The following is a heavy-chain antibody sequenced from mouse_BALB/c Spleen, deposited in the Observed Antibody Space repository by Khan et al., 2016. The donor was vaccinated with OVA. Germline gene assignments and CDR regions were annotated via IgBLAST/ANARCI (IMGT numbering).Heavy chain of an antibody. D-gene: IGHD2-1*01. CDR1: GFTLISYG. Sequence: QVQLKESGPGLVAPSQSLSINCTVSGFTLISYGVHWVRQSPGKGLEWLGIIWADGSTNYNSALMARLSISKDNSKSQVFLKMNSVQTDDTAMYYGARDDGNYVDVMDYWGQGTSVTVSS. V-gene: IGHV2-9*02. CDR2: IWADGST. CDR3: ARDDGNYVDVMDY. J-gene: IGHJ4*01.